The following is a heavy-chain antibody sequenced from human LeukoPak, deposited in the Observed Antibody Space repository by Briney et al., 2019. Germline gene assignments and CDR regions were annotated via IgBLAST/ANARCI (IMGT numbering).Heavy chain of an antibody. J-gene: IGHJ6*02. CDR1: GFTFSSYA. V-gene: IGHV3-23*01. CDR2: ISGSGGST. Sequence: GGSLRLSCAASGFTFSSYAMSWVRQAPGKGLEWVSAISGSGGSTYYADSVKGRFTISRDNSKNTLYLQMNGLRAEDTAVYYCAKLESATAYYYYGMDVWGQGTTVTVSS. CDR3: AKLESATAYYYYGMDV.